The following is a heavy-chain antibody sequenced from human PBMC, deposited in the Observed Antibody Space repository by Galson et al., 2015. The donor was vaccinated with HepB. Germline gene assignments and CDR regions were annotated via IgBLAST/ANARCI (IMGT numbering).Heavy chain of an antibody. CDR2: IIPIFGRA. CDR1: GFTFTSSA. CDR3: ARGSPDYGDKPAPFNY. J-gene: IGHJ4*02. V-gene: IGHV1-69*13. D-gene: IGHD4-17*01. Sequence: SVKVSCKASGFTFTSSAVQWVRQAPGQGLEWMGGIIPIFGRANYAQKLQGRVTITADESTSTAYMDLSSLRSEDTAVYYCARGSPDYGDKPAPFNYWGQGTLVTVSS.